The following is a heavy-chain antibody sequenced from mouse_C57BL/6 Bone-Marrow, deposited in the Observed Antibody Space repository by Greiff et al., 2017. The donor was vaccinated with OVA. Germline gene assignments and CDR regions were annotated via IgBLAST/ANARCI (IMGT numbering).Heavy chain of an antibody. CDR2: IWSGGST. Sequence: QVQLQQSGPGLVQPSQSLSITCTVSGFSLTSYGVHWVRQPPGKGLEWLGVIWSGGSTDYNAAFISRLSISKDNSKSQVFFKMNSLQADDTAIYYCAKTFTTVVATYYAMDYWGQGTSVTVSS. J-gene: IGHJ4*01. CDR3: AKTFTTVVATYYAMDY. V-gene: IGHV2-4*01. D-gene: IGHD1-1*01. CDR1: GFSLTSYG.